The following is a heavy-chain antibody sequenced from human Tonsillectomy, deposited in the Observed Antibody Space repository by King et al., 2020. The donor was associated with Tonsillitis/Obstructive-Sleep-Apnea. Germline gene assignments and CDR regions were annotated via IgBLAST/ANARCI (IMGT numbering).Heavy chain of an antibody. CDR3: NTGPGYNWTDGYPFDY. D-gene: IGHD1-1*01. CDR2: IKSKTDGGET. CDR1: EFTFSNAW. V-gene: IGHV3-15*01. J-gene: IGHJ4*02. Sequence: VQLVESGGGLVKPGGSLRLSFAASEFTFSNAWMSWVRQAPGKGLEWVGRIKSKTDGGETDYSAPVKGSVTILRDESKSTLYLQMTSLKIEDTAVYYCNTGPGYNWTDGYPFDYWGQGTLVTVSS.